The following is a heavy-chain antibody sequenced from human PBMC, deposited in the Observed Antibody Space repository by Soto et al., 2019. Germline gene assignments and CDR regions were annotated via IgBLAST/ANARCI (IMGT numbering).Heavy chain of an antibody. Sequence: QVHLQESGPGLVKPSGTLSLNCAVSGGSISTTNWWNWVRQSTRKGLEWIGEIYHRGSTNYNPSLKGRVTISVDKSKTQFSLKLTSVTAADTAVYYCARDMGLGFDAFENWGQGTMVTVSS. CDR1: GGSISTTNW. CDR3: ARDMGLGFDAFEN. V-gene: IGHV4-4*02. D-gene: IGHD3-16*01. J-gene: IGHJ3*02. CDR2: IYHRGST.